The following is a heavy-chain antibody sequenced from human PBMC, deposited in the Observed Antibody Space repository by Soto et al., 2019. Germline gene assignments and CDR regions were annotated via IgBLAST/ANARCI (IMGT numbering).Heavy chain of an antibody. CDR3: ARDEEVNYADYGGSDHYYGMDV. CDR2: IYYTGST. V-gene: IGHV4-31*03. D-gene: IGHD4-17*01. CDR1: GGSISSGGYY. J-gene: IGHJ6*02. Sequence: QVQLQESGPGLVKPSQTLSLTCTVSGGSISSGGYYWSWIRQHPGKGLEWIGYIYYTGSTYYNPSLKSRVTISVDTSKNQFSLKLTSVTAADTAVYYRARDEEVNYADYGGSDHYYGMDVWGQGTTVTVSS.